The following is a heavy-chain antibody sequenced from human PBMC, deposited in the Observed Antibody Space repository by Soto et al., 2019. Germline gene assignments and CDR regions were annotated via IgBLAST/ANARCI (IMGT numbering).Heavy chain of an antibody. J-gene: IGHJ4*02. CDR3: ARSGYSYGSYLDY. D-gene: IGHD5-18*01. CDR2: INPSGGST. CDR1: GYTFTSYY. Sequence: QVQLVQSGAEVKKPGASVKVSCKASGYTFTSYYMHWVRQAPGQGLEWMGIINPSGGSTSYAQKFRGRVTMTRDTSTSTVYMAVSSLRSEDTAVYYCARSGYSYGSYLDYWGQGTLVTVSS. V-gene: IGHV1-46*01.